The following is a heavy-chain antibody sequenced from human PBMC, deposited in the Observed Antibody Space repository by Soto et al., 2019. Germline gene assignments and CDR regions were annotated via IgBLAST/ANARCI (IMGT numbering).Heavy chain of an antibody. V-gene: IGHV4-59*01. Sequence: QVQLQESGPGLVKPSETLSLTCTVSGGSISSYYWSWIRQPPGKGLEWIGYIYYSGSTNYNPSLKSRVTISVDTSKNQFSLKLSSVTAADTAVYYCARDVEFGSGDAFDICGKGTIVTVSA. D-gene: IGHD3-10*01. CDR3: ARDVEFGSGDAFDI. CDR2: IYYSGST. J-gene: IGHJ3*02. CDR1: GGSISSYY.